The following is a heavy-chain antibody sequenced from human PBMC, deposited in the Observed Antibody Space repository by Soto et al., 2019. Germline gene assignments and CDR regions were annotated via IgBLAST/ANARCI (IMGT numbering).Heavy chain of an antibody. Sequence: ASVKVSCKASGYTFTSYYMHWVRQAPGQGLEWMGIINPSGGSTSYAQKFQGRVTMTRDTSTSTVYMELSSLRSEDTAVYYCARTIFGVVIAGAFDIWGQGTMVTVSS. CDR1: GYTFTSYY. D-gene: IGHD3-3*01. CDR3: ARTIFGVVIAGAFDI. CDR2: INPSGGST. V-gene: IGHV1-46*01. J-gene: IGHJ3*02.